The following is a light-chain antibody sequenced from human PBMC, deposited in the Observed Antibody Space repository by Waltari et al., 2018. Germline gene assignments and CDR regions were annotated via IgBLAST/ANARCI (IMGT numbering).Light chain of an antibody. CDR1: QGISTP. CDR3: QNYDRAPWT. CDR2: GTS. V-gene: IGKV1-27*01. Sequence: DIQMTQSPSSLSASVGDRVIITCRASQGISTPLAWYQKKPGKVPRLLIFGTSTLQSGVPSRFSGSGFGTEFTLIISSLQTEDVASYYCQNYDRAPWTFGQGTKVEIK. J-gene: IGKJ1*01.